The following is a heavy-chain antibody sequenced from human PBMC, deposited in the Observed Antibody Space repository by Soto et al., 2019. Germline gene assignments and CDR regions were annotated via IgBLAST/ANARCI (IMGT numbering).Heavy chain of an antibody. Sequence: EVQLLESGGGLVQPGGSLRLSCAASGFTFSSYAMSWVRQAPGKGLEWVSAISGSGGSTYYADSVKGRFTISRDNSKNSLYLQMNCLRAEDTAVYYCAKDHGPYYDFWSGYLVFVGYFDLWCRGTLVTVSS. CDR3: AKDHGPYYDFWSGYLVFVGYFDL. D-gene: IGHD3-3*01. CDR1: GFTFSSYA. J-gene: IGHJ2*01. CDR2: ISGSGGST. V-gene: IGHV3-23*01.